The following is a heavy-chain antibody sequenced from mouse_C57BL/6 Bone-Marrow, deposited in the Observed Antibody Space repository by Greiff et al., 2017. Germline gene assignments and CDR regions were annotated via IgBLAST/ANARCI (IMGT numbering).Heavy chain of an antibody. Sequence: QVTLKESGPGILQSSQTLSLTCSFSGFSLSTSGMGVSWIRQPSGKGLEWLAHIYWDDDKRYNPSLKSRLTISKDTSRNQVFLKITSVDTADTATYYCAGGYGSFDVWGTGTTVTGSS. V-gene: IGHV8-12*01. CDR2: IYWDDDK. CDR1: GFSLSTSGMG. CDR3: AGGYGSFDV. J-gene: IGHJ1*03. D-gene: IGHD1-1*01.